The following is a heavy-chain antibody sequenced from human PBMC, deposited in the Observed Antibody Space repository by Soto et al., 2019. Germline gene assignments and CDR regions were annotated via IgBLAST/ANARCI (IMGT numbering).Heavy chain of an antibody. CDR3: AKDILRDQLDWGMDV. J-gene: IGHJ6*02. V-gene: IGHV3-30*18. Sequence: QVQLVESGGGVVQPGGSLRLSCSGSGFIFSGYGMHWVRQPPGKGLEWVAVISYDGRRKYYEDSVKGRFTVSRDNSQNPVYLEMNSLRVEDSAIYYCAKDILRDQLDWGMDVWGQGTTVTVSS. CDR1: GFIFSGYG. CDR2: ISYDGRRK. D-gene: IGHD3-9*01.